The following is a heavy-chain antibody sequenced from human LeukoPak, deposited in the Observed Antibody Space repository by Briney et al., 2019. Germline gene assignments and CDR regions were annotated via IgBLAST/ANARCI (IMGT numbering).Heavy chain of an antibody. CDR2: INSDGSST. D-gene: IGHD7-27*01. V-gene: IGHV3-74*01. Sequence: GGSLRLSCAASGFTFSNYWMHWVRQAPGKELVWISRINSDGSSTSYADSVKGRFTISRDNPKNTLYLQMNSLRAEDTAVYYCARDITGDPPPYYFDYWGQGSLVTVSS. J-gene: IGHJ4*02. CDR1: GFTFSNYW. CDR3: ARDITGDPPPYYFDY.